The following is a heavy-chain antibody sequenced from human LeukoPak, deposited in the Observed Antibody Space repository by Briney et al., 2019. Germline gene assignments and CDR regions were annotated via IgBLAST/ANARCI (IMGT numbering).Heavy chain of an antibody. CDR3: ARHGASGRSQSGGSPLGY. Sequence: GESLKISCKGSGYSFTSYWIGWVRQMPGKGLEWMGIIYPGDSDTRYSPSFQGQVTISADKSISTAYLQWSSLKASDTALYYCARHGASGRSQSGGSPLGYWGQGTLVTVSS. V-gene: IGHV5-51*01. CDR2: IYPGDSDT. J-gene: IGHJ4*02. CDR1: GYSFTSYW. D-gene: IGHD2-15*01.